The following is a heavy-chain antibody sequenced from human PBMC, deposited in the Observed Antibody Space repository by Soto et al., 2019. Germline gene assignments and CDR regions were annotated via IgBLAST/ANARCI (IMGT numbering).Heavy chain of an antibody. CDR3: ANVPYESSGYHPDY. J-gene: IGHJ4*02. V-gene: IGHV3-30-3*01. CDR1: GFTFSSYT. D-gene: IGHD3-22*01. CDR2: ISYDGSNK. Sequence: QVQLVESGGGVVQPGRSLRLSCAASGFTFSSYTMHWVRQAPGKGLECVAVISYDGSNKYYADSVKGRFTISRDNSKNTVYPQMNRLRAEDKAMYYCANVPYESSGYHPDYWGQGTLVTVSS.